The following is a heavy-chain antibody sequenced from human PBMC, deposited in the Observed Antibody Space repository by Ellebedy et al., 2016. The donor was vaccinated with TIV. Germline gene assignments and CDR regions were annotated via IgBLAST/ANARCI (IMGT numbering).Heavy chain of an antibody. CDR3: ARVGRRASSGWHDY. Sequence: AASVKVSCKASGYMFISYGISWVRQAPGQGLEWMGRITTYNGNTNYAQKLQGRVTMTTDTTTSTVYMELRGLRSDDTALYYCARVGRRASSGWHDYWGRGTLVTVSS. CDR1: GYMFISYG. D-gene: IGHD6-19*01. CDR2: ITTYNGNT. V-gene: IGHV1-18*01. J-gene: IGHJ4*02.